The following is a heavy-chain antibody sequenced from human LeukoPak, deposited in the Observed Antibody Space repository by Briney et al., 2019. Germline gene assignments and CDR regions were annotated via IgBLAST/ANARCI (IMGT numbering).Heavy chain of an antibody. CDR1: GASISNSNW. J-gene: IGHJ4*02. V-gene: IGHV4-4*02. CDR2: IFHSGST. D-gene: IGHD6-13*01. Sequence: SGTLSLTCTVSGASISNSNWWSWVRQPPGKGLEWIGEIFHSGSTYYNPSLKSRVTISVDTSKNQFPLKLSSVTAADTAVYYCARRSGNWYHFDYWGQGSLVTVPS. CDR3: ARRSGNWYHFDY.